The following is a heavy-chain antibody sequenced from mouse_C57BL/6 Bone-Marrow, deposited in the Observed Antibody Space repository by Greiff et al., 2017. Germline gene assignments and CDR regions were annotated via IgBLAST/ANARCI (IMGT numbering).Heavy chain of an antibody. CDR2: INPGSGGT. J-gene: IGHJ2*01. CDR1: GYAFTNYL. V-gene: IGHV1-54*01. CDR3: ARQYYFDY. Sequence: QVQLQQSGAELVRPGTSVKVSCKASGYAFTNYLIEWVKQRPGQGLEWIGVINPGSGGTNYNEKFKGKATLTAEKSSSTAYMQLSSLTSEDSAVYFCARQYYFDYWGQGTTLTVSS.